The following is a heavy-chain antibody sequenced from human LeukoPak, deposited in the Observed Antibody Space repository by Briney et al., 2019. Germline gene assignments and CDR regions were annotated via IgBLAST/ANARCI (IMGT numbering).Heavy chain of an antibody. J-gene: IGHJ4*02. Sequence: KSSETLSLTCAVYGGSFSGYYWSWIRQPPGKGLEWIGEINHSGSTNYNPSLKSRVTISVDTSKNQFSLKLSSVTAADTAVYYCASGGGYAYYWGQGTLVTVPS. CDR1: GGSFSGYY. CDR2: INHSGST. V-gene: IGHV4-34*01. CDR3: ASGGGYAYY. D-gene: IGHD3-16*01.